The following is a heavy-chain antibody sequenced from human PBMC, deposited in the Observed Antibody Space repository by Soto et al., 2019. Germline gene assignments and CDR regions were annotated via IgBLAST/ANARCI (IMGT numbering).Heavy chain of an antibody. D-gene: IGHD3-3*01. CDR1: GGSISSGGYY. CDR3: ARVFKEESGSYYYYYMDV. CDR2: IYYSGST. V-gene: IGHV4-31*03. Sequence: SETLSLTCTVSGGSISSGGYYWSWIRQHPGKGLEWIGYIYYSGSTHYNPSLKSRVTISVDTSKNQFSLKLSSVTAADTAVYYCARVFKEESGSYYYYYMDVWGKGTTVTVSS. J-gene: IGHJ6*03.